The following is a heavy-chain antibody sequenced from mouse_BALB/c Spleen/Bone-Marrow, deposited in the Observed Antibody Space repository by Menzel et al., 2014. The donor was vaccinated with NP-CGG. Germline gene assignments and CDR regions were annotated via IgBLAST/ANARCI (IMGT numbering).Heavy chain of an antibody. CDR1: GYTFTDYA. J-gene: IGHJ3*01. V-gene: IGHV1-67*01. D-gene: IGHD2-1*01. Sequence: SGPELVRPGVSMKISCKGSGYTFTDYAMHWVKQSHAKSLEWIGVISTYSGNTNYNQKFKGKATMTVDKSSSTAYMELARLTSEDSAIYYCASPNHYGNYEGFAYWGQGTLVTVSA. CDR3: ASPNHYGNYEGFAY. CDR2: ISTYSGNT.